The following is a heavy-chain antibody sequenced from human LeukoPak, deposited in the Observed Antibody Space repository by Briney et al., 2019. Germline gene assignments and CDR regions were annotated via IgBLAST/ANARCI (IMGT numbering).Heavy chain of an antibody. D-gene: IGHD1-26*01. CDR1: GGSVSSGSYY. CDR2: IYYSGGT. CDR3: ARVTRHGSYYFDY. J-gene: IGHJ4*02. Sequence: SETLSLTCTVSGGSVSSGSYYWSWIRQPPGKGLEWIGYIYYSGGTNYNPSLKSRVTISVDTSKSQFSLKLSSVTAADTAVYYCARVTRHGSYYFDYWGQGTLVTVSS. V-gene: IGHV4-61*01.